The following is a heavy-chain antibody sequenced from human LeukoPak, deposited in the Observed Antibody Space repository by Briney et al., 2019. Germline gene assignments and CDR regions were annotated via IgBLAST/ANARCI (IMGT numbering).Heavy chain of an antibody. Sequence: GGSLRLSCAASGFTFSSYSMNWVRQAPGKGLEWVSYISSSSTIYYADSVKGRFTISRDNAKNSLYLQMNSLRAEDTAVYYCARSTSGYDPLDYWGQGTLVTVSS. CDR2: ISSSSTI. CDR1: GFTFSSYS. D-gene: IGHD5-12*01. J-gene: IGHJ4*02. CDR3: ARSTSGYDPLDY. V-gene: IGHV3-48*04.